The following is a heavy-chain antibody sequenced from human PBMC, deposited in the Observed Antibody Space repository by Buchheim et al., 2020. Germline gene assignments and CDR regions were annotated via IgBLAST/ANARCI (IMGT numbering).Heavy chain of an antibody. CDR2: IYYGGRT. J-gene: IGHJ3*02. Sequence: QLQLQESGPGLVKPSETLSLTCTVSGGSISSSGYYWGWIRQPPGKGLEWIGSIYYGGRTSYNPSLKSRVTISVDTSKNQFSLKLTSVTAADTAVYYCAGPDTSSWYGDSFDIWGQGT. CDR3: AGPDTSSWYGDSFDI. V-gene: IGHV4-39*01. CDR1: GGSISSSGYY. D-gene: IGHD6-13*01.